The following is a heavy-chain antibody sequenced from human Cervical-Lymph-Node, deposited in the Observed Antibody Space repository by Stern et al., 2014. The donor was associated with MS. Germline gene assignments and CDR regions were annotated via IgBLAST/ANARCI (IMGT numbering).Heavy chain of an antibody. J-gene: IGHJ4*02. CDR2: IYHTGNI. D-gene: IGHD6-13*01. CDR3: AKEGRVSRFDS. CDR1: GASIGSSHW. V-gene: IGHV4-4*02. Sequence: VQLVESGPGLVKPSGTLSLTCAVSGASIGSSHWWSWVRQPPGKGLEWIGEIYHTGNINYNPSLKSRVTISLDKSKNQFSLRLNSVTAADTAIYYCAKEGRVSRFDSWGQGTLVTVSS.